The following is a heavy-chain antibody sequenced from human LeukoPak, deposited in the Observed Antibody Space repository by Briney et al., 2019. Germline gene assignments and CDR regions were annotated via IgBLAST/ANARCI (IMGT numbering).Heavy chain of an antibody. J-gene: IGHJ4*02. CDR1: GGSISSYY. CDR2: IYYSGST. Sequence: SETLSLTCTVSGGSISSYYWSWIRQPPGKGLEWIGYIYYSGSTNYNPSLKSRVTISVDTSKNQFSLKLSSVTAADTAVYYCARLQLGYCSSTSCYRPFDYWGQGTLVTVSS. CDR3: ARLQLGYCSSTSCYRPFDY. D-gene: IGHD2-2*01. V-gene: IGHV4-59*08.